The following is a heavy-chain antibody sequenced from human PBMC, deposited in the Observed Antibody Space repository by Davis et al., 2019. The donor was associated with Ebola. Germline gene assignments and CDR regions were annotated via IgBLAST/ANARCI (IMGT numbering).Heavy chain of an antibody. V-gene: IGHV4-39*01. CDR2: IYYSGST. CDR1: GGSISSSSYY. CDR3: ARRKGYYFDY. Sequence: PGGSLRLSCTVSGGSISSSSYYWGWIRQPPGKGLEWIGSIYYSGSTYYNPSLKSRVTISVDTSKNQFSLKLSSVTAADTAVYYCARRKGYYFDYWGQGTLVTVSS. J-gene: IGHJ4*02.